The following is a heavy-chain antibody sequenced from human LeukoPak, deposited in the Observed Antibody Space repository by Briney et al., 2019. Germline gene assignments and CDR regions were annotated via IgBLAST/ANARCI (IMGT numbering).Heavy chain of an antibody. CDR1: GFTFSDYY. Sequence: PGGSLRLSCAASGFTFSDYYMSWIRQAPGKGPEWVGRIKSKSDGETIDYNASVNGRFTISRDDSKNRLYLQMNSLTTEDTAVYYCTLEIGSFDYWGQGTLVTVSS. CDR3: TLEIGSFDY. D-gene: IGHD3-10*01. CDR2: IKSKSDGETI. V-gene: IGHV3-15*01. J-gene: IGHJ4*02.